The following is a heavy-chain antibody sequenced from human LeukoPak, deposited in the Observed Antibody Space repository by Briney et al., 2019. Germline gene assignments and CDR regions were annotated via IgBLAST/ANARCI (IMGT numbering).Heavy chain of an antibody. Sequence: GGSLRLSCAACGFTFSSYSMNWVRQAPGKGLEWVSYISSSSSTIYYADSVKGRFTISRDNAKNSLYLQMNSLRAEDTAVYYCARGGVTFDYWGQGTLVTVSS. J-gene: IGHJ4*02. D-gene: IGHD5-18*01. CDR1: GFTFSSYS. CDR3: ARGGVTFDY. V-gene: IGHV3-48*01. CDR2: ISSSSSTI.